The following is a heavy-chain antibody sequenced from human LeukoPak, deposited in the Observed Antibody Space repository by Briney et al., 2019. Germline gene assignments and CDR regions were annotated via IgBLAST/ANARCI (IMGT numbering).Heavy chain of an antibody. J-gene: IGHJ4*02. CDR1: GGSISSSSYY. D-gene: IGHD3-10*01. V-gene: IGHV4-39*02. Sequence: PSETLSLTCTVSGGSISSSSYYWGWIRQPPGKGLEWIGSIYYSGSTYYNPSLKSRVTISVDTSKNQFSLKLSSVTAADTAVYYCARDRYYYGSGSYCRYWGQGTLVTVSS. CDR3: ARDRYYYGSGSYCRY. CDR2: IYYSGST.